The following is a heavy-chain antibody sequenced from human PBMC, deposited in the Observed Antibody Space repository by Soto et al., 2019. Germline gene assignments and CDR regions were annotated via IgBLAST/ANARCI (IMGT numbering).Heavy chain of an antibody. CDR2: INSDGSRT. CDR1: VFTFTDYW. Sequence: WGSLRLSCAASVFTFTDYWTHWVRQAPGKGLVWVSRINSDGSRTSYADSVTGRFTISRDNAKNTLYLQMNSLRVEDTALYYCARETYRGFYFDYWGQGTLVTVSS. D-gene: IGHD4-4*01. J-gene: IGHJ4*02. V-gene: IGHV3-74*01. CDR3: ARETYRGFYFDY.